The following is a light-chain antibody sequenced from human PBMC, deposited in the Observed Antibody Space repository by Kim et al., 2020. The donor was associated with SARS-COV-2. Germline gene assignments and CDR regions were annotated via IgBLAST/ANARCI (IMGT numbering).Light chain of an antibody. V-gene: IGKV1-17*03. CDR2: VVS. Sequence: DIQMTQSPSAMSASVGDRVTIICRASKDVVTYVAWFQQKPGKVPKRLIYVVSNLQSGVPSRFSGSGSGTEFTLTITDLQPEDVATYFCLYYNSFPWTFGQGTRVDIK. CDR3: LYYNSFPWT. CDR1: KDVVTY. J-gene: IGKJ1*01.